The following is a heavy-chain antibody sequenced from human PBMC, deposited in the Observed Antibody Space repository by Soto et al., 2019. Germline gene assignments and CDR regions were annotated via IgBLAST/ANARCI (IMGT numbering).Heavy chain of an antibody. J-gene: IGHJ5*02. CDR2: IYYRGST. V-gene: IGHV4-4*02. CDR1: GAAVSSIQW. Sequence: SETLSLTCAVSGAAVSSIQWWTWVRQPPGKGLEWIGEIYYRGSTNYNPSLEGRVTISVDKSKNQLSLKLTSVTAADTAVYYCARDRHSLDPWGQGTLVTVSS. CDR3: ARDRHSLDP.